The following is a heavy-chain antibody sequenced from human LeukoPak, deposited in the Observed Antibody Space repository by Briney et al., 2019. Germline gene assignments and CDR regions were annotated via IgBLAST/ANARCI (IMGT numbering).Heavy chain of an antibody. J-gene: IGHJ6*03. CDR2: INPNNGGT. CDR3: ARDHDYYYMDV. V-gene: IGHV1-2*02. CDR1: GYTFTGYY. Sequence: ASVKVSCKASGYTFTGYYIHWVRQAPGQGLEWMGWINPNNGGTNYAQKFQGRVTMARDTSISAAYMELSRLRSDDTAVYYCARDHDYYYMDVWGKGTTVTISS.